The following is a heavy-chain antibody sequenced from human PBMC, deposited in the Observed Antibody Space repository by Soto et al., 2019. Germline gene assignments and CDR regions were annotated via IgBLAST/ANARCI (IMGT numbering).Heavy chain of an antibody. CDR1: GFTVSSNY. D-gene: IGHD3-10*01. V-gene: IGHV3-53*01. CDR2: IYSGGST. Sequence: GGSLRLSCAASGFTVSSNYMSWVRQAPGKGLEWVSVIYSGGSTYYADSVKGRFTIARDNSKNTLYLQMNSLRAEDTAVYYCARDRVPLLWFGEFHDGMDVWGQGTTVTVSS. J-gene: IGHJ6*02. CDR3: ARDRVPLLWFGEFHDGMDV.